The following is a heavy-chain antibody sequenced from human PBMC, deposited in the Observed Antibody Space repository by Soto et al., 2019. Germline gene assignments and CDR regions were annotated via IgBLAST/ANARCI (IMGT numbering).Heavy chain of an antibody. CDR2: IYPRDSDT. CDR3: ARRISSGVDY. CDR1: GYSFTSYW. Sequence: GESLKISCKGSGYSFTSYWIGWVRQMPGKGLEWMGIIYPRDSDTRDSPNFQGQVTISADKSISTAFLQWSSLKSSDISMYYCARRISSGVDYWGQGTL. J-gene: IGHJ4*02. V-gene: IGHV5-51*01. D-gene: IGHD6-19*01.